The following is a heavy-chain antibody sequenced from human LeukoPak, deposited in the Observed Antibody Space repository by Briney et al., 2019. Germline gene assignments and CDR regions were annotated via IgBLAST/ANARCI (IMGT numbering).Heavy chain of an antibody. Sequence: PSETLSLTCTVSGGSISSSSYYWGWIRQPPGKGLEWIGSIYYSGSTYYNPSLKSRVTISVDTSKNQFSLKLSSVTAADTAVYYCARHSRVVGLYYYGSGSYSDTCYFDYWGQGTLVTVSS. D-gene: IGHD3-10*01. CDR2: IYYSGST. V-gene: IGHV4-39*01. CDR1: GGSISSSSYY. CDR3: ARHSRVVGLYYYGSGSYSDTCYFDY. J-gene: IGHJ4*02.